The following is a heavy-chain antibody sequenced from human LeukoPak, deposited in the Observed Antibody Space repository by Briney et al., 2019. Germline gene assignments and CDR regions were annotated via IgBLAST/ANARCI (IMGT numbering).Heavy chain of an antibody. J-gene: IGHJ6*03. V-gene: IGHV1-2*02. CDR3: ARGHYDFWSGTYYYYMDV. Sequence: GASVKVSCKASGYTFTGYYMHWVRQAPGQGLEWMGWINPNSGGTNYAQKFQGRVTMTRDTSISTAYMELSRLRSDDTAVYYCARGHYDFWSGTYYYYMDVWGKGTTVTVSS. D-gene: IGHD3-3*01. CDR1: GYTFTGYY. CDR2: INPNSGGT.